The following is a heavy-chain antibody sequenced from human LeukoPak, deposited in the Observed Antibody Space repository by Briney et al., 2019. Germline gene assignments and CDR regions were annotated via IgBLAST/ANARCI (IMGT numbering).Heavy chain of an antibody. CDR2: IYYSGST. CDR1: GGSISSYY. J-gene: IGHJ4*02. D-gene: IGHD3-10*01. V-gene: IGHV4-59*01. Sequence: SETLSLTCTVSGGSISSYYWSWIRQPPGKGLEWIGYIYYSGSTNYNPSLKSRVTISVDTSKNQFSLKLSSVTAADTAVYFCARVARDYGSGGLQIDYWGQGTLVTVSS. CDR3: ARVARDYGSGGLQIDY.